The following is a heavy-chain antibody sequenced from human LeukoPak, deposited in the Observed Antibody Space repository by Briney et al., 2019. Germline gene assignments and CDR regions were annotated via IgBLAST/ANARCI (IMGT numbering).Heavy chain of an antibody. CDR2: INPSGGST. V-gene: IGHV1-46*01. D-gene: IGHD6-6*01. Sequence: ASVKVSGKGSGYTLTSYYMHWVRQAPGQGLEWMGIINPSGGSTSYTQKFQGRVTMTRDTSTSTVYMELSSLRSENTAVYYCARDYEYSSSSGYYYYYMDVWGKGTTVTVSS. J-gene: IGHJ6*03. CDR1: GYTLTSYY. CDR3: ARDYEYSSSSGYYYYYMDV.